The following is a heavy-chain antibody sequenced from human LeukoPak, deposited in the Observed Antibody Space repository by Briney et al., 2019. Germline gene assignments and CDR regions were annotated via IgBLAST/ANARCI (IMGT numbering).Heavy chain of an antibody. CDR2: IWFDGSKD. Sequence: PGGSLRLSCAASGFAFSTYVMHWVRQAPGKGLEWVAIIWFDGSKDYHADSVKGRFTISRDNSRNTLFLQMDSLRVEDTALYYCARDVTGSLDYWGQGTLVTVSS. V-gene: IGHV3-33*01. CDR3: ARDVTGSLDY. D-gene: IGHD2-8*02. J-gene: IGHJ4*02. CDR1: GFAFSTYV.